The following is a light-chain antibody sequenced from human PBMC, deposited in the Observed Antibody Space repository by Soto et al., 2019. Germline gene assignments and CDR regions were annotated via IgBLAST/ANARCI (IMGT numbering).Light chain of an antibody. V-gene: IGKV3-20*01. Sequence: EVVLTQSPGTLSLSPGERATLSCRASQSVPSKYLAWYQQNPGRAPRLLIYGASSRAIGIPDRFSGSGSGTDFTLTISRLEPEDFAVYYCQQYGSSPATFGQGTKVDVK. J-gene: IGKJ1*01. CDR3: QQYGSSPAT. CDR2: GAS. CDR1: QSVPSKY.